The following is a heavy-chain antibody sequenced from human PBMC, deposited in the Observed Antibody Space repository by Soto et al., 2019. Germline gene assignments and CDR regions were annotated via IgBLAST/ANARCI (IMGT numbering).Heavy chain of an antibody. J-gene: IGHJ4*02. CDR3: AKGGIGIAPGLDG. D-gene: IGHD6-13*01. V-gene: IGHV3-23*01. CDR1: GFTFSSYA. Sequence: EVQLLESGGGLVQPGGSLRLSCAASGFTFSSYAMTWFRQAPGKGLEWISSISDGADGPYYADSVKGRFTISRDNSNNILSLQMHSLRGDDTAVYYCAKGGIGIAPGLDGWGQGTLGAVSS. CDR2: ISDGADGP.